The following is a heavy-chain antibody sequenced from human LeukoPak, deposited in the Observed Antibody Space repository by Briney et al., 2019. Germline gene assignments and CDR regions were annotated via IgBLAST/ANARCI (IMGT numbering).Heavy chain of an antibody. D-gene: IGHD3-3*01. CDR1: GFTFSSYG. CDR3: AKVPSNYDFWSGYYSPPSNPH. CDR2: IRYDGSNK. Sequence: GGSLRLSCAASGFTFSSYGMHWVRQAPGKGLEWVAFIRYDGSNKYYADSVKGRFTISRDNSKNTLYLQMNSLRAEDTAVYYCAKVPSNYDFWSGYYSPPSNPHWGKGTLVTVSS. J-gene: IGHJ4*02. V-gene: IGHV3-30*02.